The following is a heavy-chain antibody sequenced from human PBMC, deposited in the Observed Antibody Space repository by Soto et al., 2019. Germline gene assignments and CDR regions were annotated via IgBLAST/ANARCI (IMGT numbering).Heavy chain of an antibody. CDR1: GFTSSSYA. CDR2: ISGSGTST. V-gene: IGHV3-23*01. Sequence: EVQVLESGGGLVQPGGSLRLSCAASGFTSSSYAMSWVRQAPGKGLEWVSAISGSGTSTYYADSVKGRFTISRDNSQKTLFLPMNRLRADDTAVDYCAKSSRVTPGALDMWVQGTMVTVSS. CDR3: AKSSRVTPGALDM. J-gene: IGHJ3*02. D-gene: IGHD4-4*01.